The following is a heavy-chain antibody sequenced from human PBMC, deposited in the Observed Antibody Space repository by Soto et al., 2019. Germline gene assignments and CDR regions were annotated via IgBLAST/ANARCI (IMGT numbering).Heavy chain of an antibody. D-gene: IGHD4-4*01. CDR1: GYSFTSYW. J-gene: IGHJ6*02. Sequence: GESLKISCKGSGYSFTSYWIGWVRQMPGKGLEWMGIIYPGDSDTRYSPSFQGQVTISADKSISTAYLQWSSLKASDTAMYYCARSLTTSLDYYGMDVWGQGTMVTVAS. CDR2: IYPGDSDT. CDR3: ARSLTTSLDYYGMDV. V-gene: IGHV5-51*01.